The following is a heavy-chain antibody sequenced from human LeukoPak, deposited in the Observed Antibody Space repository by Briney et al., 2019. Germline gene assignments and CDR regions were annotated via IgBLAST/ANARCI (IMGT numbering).Heavy chain of an antibody. CDR2: IGEEKSGSWT. V-gene: IGHV3-23*01. J-gene: IGHJ3*02. Sequence: GGSLRLSCAASGFTLSNYPMGWVRQAPVKGLEWLSAIGEEKSGSWTKSADSVKGRFTMSRDNAKNSLYLQMNSPRAEDTGVYYCARGVRDTWAFDIRGQGTMVTVSS. CDR1: GFTLSNYP. CDR3: ARGVRDTWAFDI. D-gene: IGHD5-24*01.